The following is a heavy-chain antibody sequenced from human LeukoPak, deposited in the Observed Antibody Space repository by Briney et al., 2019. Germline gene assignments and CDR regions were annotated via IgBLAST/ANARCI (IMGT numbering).Heavy chain of an antibody. CDR3: ARVRGWSSREN. CDR1: GGSISSYY. D-gene: IGHD6-19*01. V-gene: IGHV4-59*12. Sequence: SETLSLTCTVSGGSISSYYWSWIRQPPGKGLEWIGYIYCSGSTNYNPSLKSRVTISVDTSKNQFSLKLSSVTAADTAVYYCARVRGWSSRENWGQGTLVTVSS. J-gene: IGHJ4*02. CDR2: IYCSGST.